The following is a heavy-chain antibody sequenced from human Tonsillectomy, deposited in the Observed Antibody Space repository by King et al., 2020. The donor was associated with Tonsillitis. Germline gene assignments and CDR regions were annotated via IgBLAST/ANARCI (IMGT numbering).Heavy chain of an antibody. CDR3: TRDTHDVLTYDAFDI. CDR2: ISWNSGSI. D-gene: IGHD3-9*01. CDR1: GFTFDDHA. J-gene: IGHJ3*02. Sequence: VQLVESGGGLVQPGRSLRLSCAASGFTFDDHAMHWVRQAPGKGLEWVSGISWNSGSIGYVESVKGRFTISRDNAKNSLYLQMDSLRAEDTALYYCTRDTHDVLTYDAFDIWGQGTMVTVSS. V-gene: IGHV3-9*01.